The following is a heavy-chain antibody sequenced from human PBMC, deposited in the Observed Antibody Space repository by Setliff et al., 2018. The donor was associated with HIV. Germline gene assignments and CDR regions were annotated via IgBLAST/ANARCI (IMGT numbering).Heavy chain of an antibody. CDR2: IIPIFGAA. V-gene: IGHV1-69*13. CDR1: GGTFSSYA. J-gene: IGHJ6*03. CDR3: AACGASAYYYYYMDV. D-gene: IGHD4-17*01. Sequence: SVKVSCKASGGTFSSYAISWVRQAPGQGLEWMGGIIPIFGAANYAQKFQGRVTITADESTSTAYMEMTSLRFEDTAVYYCAACGASAYYYYYMDVWGAGTTVTVSS.